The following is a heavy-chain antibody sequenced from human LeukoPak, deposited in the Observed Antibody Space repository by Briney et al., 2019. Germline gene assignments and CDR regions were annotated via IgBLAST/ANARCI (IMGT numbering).Heavy chain of an antibody. CDR2: ISTGSSYI. CDR3: ARDTYSSGWFDY. J-gene: IGHJ4*02. D-gene: IGHD6-19*01. CDR1: GFTFSTYT. V-gene: IGHV3-21*01. Sequence: GGSLRLSCAASGFTFSTYTMNWVRQAPGKGLEWVSSISTGSSYIYYADSVRGRFTISRDNAKNSLYLQMNNLRAADTAVYYCARDTYSSGWFDYWGQGALVTVSS.